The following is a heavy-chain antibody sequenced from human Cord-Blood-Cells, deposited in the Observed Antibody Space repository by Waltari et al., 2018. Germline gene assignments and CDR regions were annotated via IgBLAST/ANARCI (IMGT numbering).Heavy chain of an antibody. CDR1: GYSISSGYY. CDR3: ARDRGITYYDFWSGYYQFDY. CDR2: IYHSGSN. Sequence: QVQLQESGPGLVKPSETLSLTCAVSGYSISSGYYWGWIRQPPGKGLEWIGSIYHSGSNDYNPSLKSRVTISVDTSKNQFSLKLSSVTAADTAVYYCARDRGITYYDFWSGYYQFDYWGQGTLVTVSS. D-gene: IGHD3-3*01. V-gene: IGHV4-38-2*02. J-gene: IGHJ4*02.